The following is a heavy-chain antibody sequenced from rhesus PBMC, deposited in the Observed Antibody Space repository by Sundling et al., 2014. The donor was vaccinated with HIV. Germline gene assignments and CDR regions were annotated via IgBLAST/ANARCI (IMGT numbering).Heavy chain of an antibody. D-gene: IGHD6-13*01. CDR3: ASLFSSWSLVDS. J-gene: IGHJ4*01. CDR1: GGSISSYF. V-gene: IGHV4-169*02. CDR2: VYGSDSST. Sequence: QLQLQESGPGLVKPSETLSVTCAVSGGSISSYFWSWIRQAPGKGLEWIGYVYGSDSSTNYNPSLKSRVTLSVDTSKRQLSLRLTSVTAADTAVYYCASLFSSWSLVDSWGQGVLVTVSS.